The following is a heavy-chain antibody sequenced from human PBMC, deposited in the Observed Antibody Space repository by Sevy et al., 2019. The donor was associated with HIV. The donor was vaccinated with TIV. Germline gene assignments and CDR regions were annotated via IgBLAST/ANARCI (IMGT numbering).Heavy chain of an antibody. CDR3: ARDRATGTADFFDY. J-gene: IGHJ4*02. Sequence: GGSLRLSCAASGFTFSSYSMNWVRQAPGKGLEWVSYISSSSSSTIYYADSVKGRFTISRDNAKNSLYLQMNSLRDEDTAVYYCARDRATGTADFFDYWGQGTLVTVSS. CDR2: ISSSSSSTI. D-gene: IGHD1-1*01. CDR1: GFTFSSYS. V-gene: IGHV3-48*02.